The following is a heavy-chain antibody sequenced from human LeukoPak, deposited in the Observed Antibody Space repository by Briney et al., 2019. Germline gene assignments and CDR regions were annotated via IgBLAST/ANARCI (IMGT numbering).Heavy chain of an antibody. D-gene: IGHD3-10*01. CDR1: GGSISSGGYS. CDR2: IYHSGST. CDR3: ARVTGGSGSYYSPLHYYFGY. J-gene: IGHJ4*02. V-gene: IGHV4-30-2*01. Sequence: PSETLSLTCAVSGGSISSGGYSWSWIRQPPGKGLEWIGYIYHSGSTYYNPSLKSRVTISVDRSKNQFSLKLSSVTAADTAVYYCARVTGGSGSYYSPLHYYFGYWGQGTLVTVSS.